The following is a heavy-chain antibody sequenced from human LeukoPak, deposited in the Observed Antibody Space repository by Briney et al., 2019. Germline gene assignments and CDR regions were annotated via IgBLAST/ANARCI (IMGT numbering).Heavy chain of an antibody. J-gene: IGHJ6*03. CDR3: AKARTRRYCSGGSCYSGGNYYYYYYMDV. CDR1: GYTFTGYY. V-gene: IGHV1-2*02. D-gene: IGHD2-15*01. CDR2: INPNSGGT. Sequence: ASVKVSCKASGYTFTGYYVHWVRQAPGQGLEWMGWINPNSGGTNFAQKFQGRVTMTRDTSISTAYMELSRLRSDDTAVYYCAKARTRRYCSGGSCYSGGNYYYYYYMDVWGKGTTVTVSS.